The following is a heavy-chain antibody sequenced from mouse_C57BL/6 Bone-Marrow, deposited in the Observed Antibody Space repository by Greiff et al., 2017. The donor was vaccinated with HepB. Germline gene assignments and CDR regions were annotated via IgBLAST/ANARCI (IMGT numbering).Heavy chain of an antibody. CDR3: ARCYDGYYGEFAY. CDR1: GYTFTSYG. J-gene: IGHJ3*01. D-gene: IGHD2-3*01. Sequence: QVQLQQSGAELARPGASVKLSCKASGYTFTSYGISWVKQRTGQGLEWIGEIYPRSGNTYYNEKFKGKATLTADKSSSTAYMELRSLTSEDSAVYFCARCYDGYYGEFAYWGQGTLVTVSA. CDR2: IYPRSGNT. V-gene: IGHV1-81*01.